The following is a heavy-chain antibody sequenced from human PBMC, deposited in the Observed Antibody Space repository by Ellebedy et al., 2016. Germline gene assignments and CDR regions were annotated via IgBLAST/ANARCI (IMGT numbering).Heavy chain of an antibody. J-gene: IGHJ4*02. CDR3: ARDGVQLWLFDY. D-gene: IGHD5-18*01. V-gene: IGHV1-2*02. CDR1: GGTFSSYA. Sequence: ASVKVSXXASGGTFSSYAISWVRQAPGQGLEWMGWINPNSGGTNYAQKFQGRVTMTRDTSISTAYMELSRLRSDDTAVYYCARDGVQLWLFDYWGQGTLVTVSS. CDR2: INPNSGGT.